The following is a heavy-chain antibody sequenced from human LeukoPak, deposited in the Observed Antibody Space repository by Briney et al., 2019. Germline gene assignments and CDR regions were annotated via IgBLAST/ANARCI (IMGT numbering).Heavy chain of an antibody. D-gene: IGHD5-18*01. CDR1: GFTFSSYD. CDR3: AKVPGYIYGPNWFDP. V-gene: IGHV3-30-3*01. Sequence: GGSLRLSCAASGFTFSSYDMHWVRQAPGKGLEWVAVISYDGNNKYYADSVKGRFTISRDNSKKTLYLQMNSLRVEDTALYYCAKVPGYIYGPNWFDPWGQGTLVTVSS. CDR2: ISYDGNNK. J-gene: IGHJ5*02.